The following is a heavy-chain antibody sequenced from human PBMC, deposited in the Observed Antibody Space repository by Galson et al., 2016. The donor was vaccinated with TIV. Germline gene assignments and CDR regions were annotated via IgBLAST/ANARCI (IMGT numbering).Heavy chain of an antibody. Sequence: SLRLSCAASGFTFSSHAMTWVRQPPGKGLEWVSAISAGGGSTYYADSVQGRFTISRDNSKNTQYLQMNSLRAEDTAIYYCAKVPSSGFSYYYGLDVWGRGTLVTVSS. CDR1: GFTFSSHA. D-gene: IGHD3-10*01. V-gene: IGHV3-23*01. CDR3: AKVPSSGFSYYYGLDV. CDR2: ISAGGGST. J-gene: IGHJ2*01.